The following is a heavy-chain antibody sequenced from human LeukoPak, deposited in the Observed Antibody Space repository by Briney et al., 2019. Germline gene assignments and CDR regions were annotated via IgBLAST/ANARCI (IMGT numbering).Heavy chain of an antibody. CDR1: GGSISSYY. Sequence: SETLSLTCTVSGGSISSYYWSWIRQPAGKGLEWIGRIYTRGSTNYNPSLKSRVTMSVDTSKNQFSLKLSSVTAADTAVYYCARGRVVPAAISYYYYYMDVWGKGTTVTVSS. V-gene: IGHV4-4*07. CDR2: IYTRGST. J-gene: IGHJ6*03. D-gene: IGHD2-2*02. CDR3: ARGRVVPAAISYYYYYMDV.